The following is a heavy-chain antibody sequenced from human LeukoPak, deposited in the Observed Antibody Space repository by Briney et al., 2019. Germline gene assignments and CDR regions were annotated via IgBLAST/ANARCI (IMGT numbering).Heavy chain of an antibody. Sequence: ASVKVSCKASGYTFTSYGISWVRQAPGQGLEWMGWISAYNGNTNYAQKLQGRVAMTTDTSTSTAYMELRSLRSDDTAVYYCARDLWDIVVVPAATYYYFYYMDVWGKGTTVTVSS. CDR1: GYTFTSYG. J-gene: IGHJ6*03. D-gene: IGHD2-2*01. CDR2: ISAYNGNT. CDR3: ARDLWDIVVVPAATYYYFYYMDV. V-gene: IGHV1-18*01.